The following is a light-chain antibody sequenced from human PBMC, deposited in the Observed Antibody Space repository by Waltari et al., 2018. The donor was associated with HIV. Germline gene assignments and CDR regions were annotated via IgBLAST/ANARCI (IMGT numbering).Light chain of an antibody. CDR2: VYG. CDR1: SSNIGSNT. CDR3: ATWDDSLNAWV. V-gene: IGLV1-44*01. Sequence: QSVLNQSPSASGTPGQRVIISCSGSSSNIGSNTVTWYQQFPGTAPKLLIDVYGQRPSGVPERFSGSKSATSASLAISGLRSEDEADYYCATWDDSLNAWVFGGGTKLTVL. J-gene: IGLJ3*02.